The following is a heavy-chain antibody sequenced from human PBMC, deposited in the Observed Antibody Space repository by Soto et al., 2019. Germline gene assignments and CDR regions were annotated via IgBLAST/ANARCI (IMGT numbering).Heavy chain of an antibody. CDR2: IIPLFGTT. J-gene: IGHJ5*02. CDR1: GGTFSTYP. Sequence: QVQLVQSGAEVRMPGSSVKVSCKASGGTFSTYPINWVRQAPGQGLEWMGGIIPLFGTTNYAQKFKGRVTITADESTCTAYMELSSLTAEDAAVYYCARGATHGSSWYFWFDPWGQGTLVTVSS. V-gene: IGHV1-69*01. D-gene: IGHD6-13*01. CDR3: ARGATHGSSWYFWFDP.